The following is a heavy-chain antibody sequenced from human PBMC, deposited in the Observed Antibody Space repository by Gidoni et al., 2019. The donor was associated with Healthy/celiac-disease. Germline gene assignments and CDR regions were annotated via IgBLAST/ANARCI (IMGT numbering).Heavy chain of an antibody. CDR1: GFPFSRYA. CDR3: AKLTGYLTSPGDFDY. V-gene: IGHV3-23*04. J-gene: IGHJ4*02. D-gene: IGHD3-9*01. Sequence: EVQLVESGGGLVQPGGSLRLSCAASGFPFSRYAMSWVRQAPGKGLEWVSAISGSGGSTYYADSVKGRFTISRDNSKNTLYLQMNSLRAEDTAVYYCAKLTGYLTSPGDFDYWGQGTLVTVSS. CDR2: ISGSGGST.